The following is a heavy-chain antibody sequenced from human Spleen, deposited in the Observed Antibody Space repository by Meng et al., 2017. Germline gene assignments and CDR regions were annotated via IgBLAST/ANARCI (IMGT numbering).Heavy chain of an antibody. V-gene: IGHV3-23*01. J-gene: IGHJ4*02. CDR2: ISGSGGST. CDR1: GFTFSSYA. Sequence: GGSLRLSCAASGFTFSSYAMSWVRQAPGKGLEWVSAISGSGGSTYYADSVKGRFTISRDNSKNTLYLQMNSLRAEDTAVYYCATYYYDSSGIPDYWGQGTLVTVSS. D-gene: IGHD3-22*01. CDR3: ATYYYDSSGIPDY.